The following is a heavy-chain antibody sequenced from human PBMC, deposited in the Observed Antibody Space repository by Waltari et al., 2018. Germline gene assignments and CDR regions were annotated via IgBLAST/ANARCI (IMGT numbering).Heavy chain of an antibody. Sequence: QVQLVQSGAEVKKPESSVKVSCQASGGTFSTHIITWVRQAPGQGLEWMGQITPIHGIANDAQKFQARVTITADESTSTSYMELSSLTSEDTAVYYCARGAAPMAVTSLDFWGQGTLVTVSS. J-gene: IGHJ4*02. CDR1: GGTFSTHI. D-gene: IGHD2-2*01. CDR2: ITPIHGIA. V-gene: IGHV1-69*04. CDR3: ARGAAPMAVTSLDF.